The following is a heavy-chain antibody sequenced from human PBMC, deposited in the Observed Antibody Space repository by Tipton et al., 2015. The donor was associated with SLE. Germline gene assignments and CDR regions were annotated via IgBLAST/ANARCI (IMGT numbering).Heavy chain of an antibody. D-gene: IGHD2-2*01. V-gene: IGHV1-8*01. CDR2: MDPSSDKT. CDR1: GHTFTSYD. Sequence: QLVQSGAEVKKPGASVKVSCKASGHTFTSYDINWVRQATGQGLEWMGWMDPSSDKTGYAQKFQGRVTMTKNTSIRTAYLELGSLRSEDTAIYYCAREDTSSDDGFDMWGQGTMVTVSS. CDR3: AREDTSSDDGFDM. J-gene: IGHJ3*02.